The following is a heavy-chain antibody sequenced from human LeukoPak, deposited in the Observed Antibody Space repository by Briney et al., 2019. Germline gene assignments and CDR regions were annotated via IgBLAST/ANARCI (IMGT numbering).Heavy chain of an antibody. J-gene: IGHJ4*02. V-gene: IGHV4-30-2*01. CDR2: IYHSGST. CDR1: GGSISSGGSS. Sequence: ASETLSLTCAVSGGSISSGGSSWSWIRQPPGKGLEWIGYIYHSGSTYYNPSLKSRVTISLDRSRNQFSLKLSSVTAADTAVYYCVGRTLSARFVYVWGSYEGEFDYWGQGTLVTVSS. CDR3: VGRTLSARFVYVWGSYEGEFDY. D-gene: IGHD3-16*01.